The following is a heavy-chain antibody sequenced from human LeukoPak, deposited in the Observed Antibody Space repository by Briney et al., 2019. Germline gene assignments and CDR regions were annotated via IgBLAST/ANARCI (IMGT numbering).Heavy chain of an antibody. CDR1: GFTFSSYA. Sequence: PGGSLRLSCAASGFTFSSYAMSWVRQAPGKGLEWVSAISGSGGSTYYADSVKGRFTISRDNSKNTLYLQMNSLRAEDTAVYYCAKGSNYYGSGSYYTYWGQGTLVTVSS. J-gene: IGHJ4*02. CDR2: ISGSGGST. CDR3: AKGSNYYGSGSYYTY. D-gene: IGHD3-10*01. V-gene: IGHV3-23*01.